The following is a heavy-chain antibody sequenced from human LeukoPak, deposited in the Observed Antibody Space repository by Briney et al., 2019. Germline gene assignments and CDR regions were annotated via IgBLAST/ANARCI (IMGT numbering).Heavy chain of an antibody. J-gene: IGHJ6*02. V-gene: IGHV3-74*01. CDR3: TRVQAGRAGLMDV. Sequence: GGSLRLSCAASGFTLSSYWMHWVRQAPGEGLVWVSRIDPEGSTTNYADSVKGRFTTSRDNAKNTLYLQMNSLRAEDTALYYCTRVQAGRAGLMDVWGRGTTVTVSS. CDR1: GFTLSSYW. CDR2: IDPEGSTT. D-gene: IGHD6-13*01.